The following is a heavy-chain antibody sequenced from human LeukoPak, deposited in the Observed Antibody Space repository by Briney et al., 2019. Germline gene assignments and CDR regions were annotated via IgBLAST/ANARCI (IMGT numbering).Heavy chain of an antibody. Sequence: SETLSLTCTVSGGSISSSSYYWGWIRQPPGKGLEWIGSIYYSGSTYYNPSLKSRVTISVDTSKNQFSLKLSSVTAADTAVYYCARVRRVWGYGSGSYFLSCSVDYWGQGALVTVSS. J-gene: IGHJ4*02. V-gene: IGHV4-39*01. CDR1: GGSISSSSYY. CDR2: IYYSGST. D-gene: IGHD3-10*01. CDR3: ARVRRVWGYGSGSYFLSCSVDY.